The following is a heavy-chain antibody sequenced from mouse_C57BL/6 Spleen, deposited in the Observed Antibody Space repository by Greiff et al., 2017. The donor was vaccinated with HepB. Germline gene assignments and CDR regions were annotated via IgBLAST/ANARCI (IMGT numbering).Heavy chain of an antibody. CDR1: GYTFTSYW. CDR2: IDPSDSYT. J-gene: IGHJ1*03. D-gene: IGHD1-1*01. V-gene: IGHV1-50*01. CDR3: ARRGNYGSSYGYFDV. Sequence: VQLQQPGAELVKPGASVKLSCKASGYTFTSYWMQWVKQRPGQGLEWIGEIDPSDSYTNYNQKFKGKATLTVDTSSSTAYMQLSSLTSEDSAVYYCARRGNYGSSYGYFDVWGTGTTVTVSS.